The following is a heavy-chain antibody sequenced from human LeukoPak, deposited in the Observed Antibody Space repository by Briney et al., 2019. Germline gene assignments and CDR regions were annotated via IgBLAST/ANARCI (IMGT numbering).Heavy chain of an antibody. V-gene: IGHV4-39*01. D-gene: IGHD2-15*01. J-gene: IGHJ4*02. CDR2: VSHNGAT. CDR3: ATQVVVVRY. Sequence: NPSETLSLTCAVSGASVSSSPYFWGWIRQAPGEGPEWLGSVSHNGATYYNPSLKSRVTISVDTSKNQFSLKLSSVTAADTAVYYCATQVVVVRYWGQGTLVTVSS. CDR1: GASVSSSPYF.